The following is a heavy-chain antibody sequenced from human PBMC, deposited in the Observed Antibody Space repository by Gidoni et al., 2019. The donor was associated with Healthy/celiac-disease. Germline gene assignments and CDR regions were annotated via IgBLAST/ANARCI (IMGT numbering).Heavy chain of an antibody. Sequence: QLQLQESGPGLVKPSETLSLTCTVSGGSISSSSYYWGWIRQPPGKGLEWIGSIYYSGSTYYNPSLKSRVTISVDTSKNQFSLKPSSVTAADTAVYYCARWYYDFWSGYYNSIFDYWGQGTLVTVSS. V-gene: IGHV4-39*01. CDR2: IYYSGST. J-gene: IGHJ4*02. CDR3: ARWYYDFWSGYYNSIFDY. CDR1: GGSISSSSYY. D-gene: IGHD3-3*01.